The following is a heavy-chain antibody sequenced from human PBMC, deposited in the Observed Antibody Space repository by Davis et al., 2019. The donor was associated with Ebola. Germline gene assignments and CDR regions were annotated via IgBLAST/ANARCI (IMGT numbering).Heavy chain of an antibody. Sequence: GESLKISCAASGFTFDDYAMHWVRQAPGKGLEWVSLISGDGGSTYYADSVKGRFTISRDNSKNSLYLQMNSLRAEDTAVYYCARVGYGYAYYYYYYGMDVWGQGTTVTVSS. J-gene: IGHJ6*02. CDR3: ARVGYGYAYYYYYYGMDV. V-gene: IGHV3-43*02. CDR2: ISGDGGST. D-gene: IGHD5-12*01. CDR1: GFTFDDYA.